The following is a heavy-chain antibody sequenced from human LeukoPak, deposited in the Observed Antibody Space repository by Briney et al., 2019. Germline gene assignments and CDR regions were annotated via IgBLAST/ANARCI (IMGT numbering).Heavy chain of an antibody. D-gene: IGHD3-10*01. CDR2: IFYSGST. CDR1: GGSFSGYY. V-gene: IGHV4-31*11. Sequence: PSETLSLTCAVYGGSFSGYYWTWIRQHPGKGLEWLGYIFYSGSTYYNPSLKGRFTISLDTSKNQLSLKLSSVTAADTAVYYCARGTYYSSSGSYYNLDQWGQGALVTVSS. J-gene: IGHJ4*02. CDR3: ARGTYYSSSGSYYNLDQ.